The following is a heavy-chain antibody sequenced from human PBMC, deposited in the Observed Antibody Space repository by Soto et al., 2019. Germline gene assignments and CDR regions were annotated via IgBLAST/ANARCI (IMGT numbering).Heavy chain of an antibody. CDR1: GFTFSSSW. V-gene: IGHV3-74*01. CDR2: INSDGSST. J-gene: IGHJ3*02. D-gene: IGHD5-12*01. Sequence: GGSLRLSCAASGFTFSSSWMHWVRQAPGKGLVWVSRINSDGSSTNYADSVKGRFTISRDNAKNTLYLQMNSLRAEDTALYYCAFRSGYIAYNIWGQGTMVTVSS. CDR3: AFRSGYIAYNI.